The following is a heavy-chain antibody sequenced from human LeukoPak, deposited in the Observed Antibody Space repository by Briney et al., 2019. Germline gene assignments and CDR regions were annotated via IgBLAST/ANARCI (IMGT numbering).Heavy chain of an antibody. V-gene: IGHV3-11*06. CDR2: ISGSSTHT. D-gene: IGHD1-20*01. CDR3: ARRNNWNYIDY. CDR1: GFTFSDYY. J-gene: IGHJ4*02. Sequence: PGGSLRLSCAASGFTFSDYYMTWIRQAPRKGLEWVSYISGSSTHTNYADSVKGRFTISRDNARNSMYLQMNSLRVEDTAVYYCARRNNWNYIDYWGQGTLVTVSS.